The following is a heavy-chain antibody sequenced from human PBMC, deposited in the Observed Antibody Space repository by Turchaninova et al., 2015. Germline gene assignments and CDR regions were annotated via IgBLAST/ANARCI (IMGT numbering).Heavy chain of an antibody. V-gene: IGHV4-34*01. D-gene: IGHD6-13*01. J-gene: IGHJ4*02. CDR1: GGSFSGYY. Sequence: QLXXWGAGLLTXSXTPXXPCPXXGGSFSGYYWSWIRQPPGKGREWIGEINHSGSTNYNPSLKSRVTISVDTSKNQFSLKLSSVTAADTAVYYCARGPIAAAGTGGPFDYWGQGTLVTVSS. CDR2: INHSGST. CDR3: ARGPIAAAGTGGPFDY.